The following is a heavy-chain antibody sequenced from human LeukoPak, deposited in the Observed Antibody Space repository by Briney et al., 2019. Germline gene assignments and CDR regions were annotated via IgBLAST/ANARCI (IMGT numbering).Heavy chain of an antibody. Sequence: GRSLRLSCAASGFTFSNHDIHWVREAPGKGLEWVAVISYDGSNKFYADSVRGRFTVSRDNSKNTLYLEMNNLRAEDTALYYCARGCRNSGTTSCYPFWGQGTLVTVSS. D-gene: IGHD2-2*01. V-gene: IGHV3-30*03. J-gene: IGHJ4*02. CDR3: ARGCRNSGTTSCYPF. CDR1: GFTFSNHD. CDR2: ISYDGSNK.